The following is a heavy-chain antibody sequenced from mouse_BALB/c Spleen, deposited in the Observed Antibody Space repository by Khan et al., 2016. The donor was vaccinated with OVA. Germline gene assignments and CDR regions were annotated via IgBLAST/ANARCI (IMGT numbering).Heavy chain of an antibody. V-gene: IGHV3-2*02. CDR3: ARIQGGDFDY. D-gene: IGHD3-2*02. CDR2: ISYSGNT. Sequence: VQLQQSGPGLVKPSQSLSLTCTVTGYSITSDYAWHWIRQFPGNKLEWMGYISYSGNTKYNPSLKSRISITRDTSKNQFFLQLNFVTIEDTATYYCARIQGGDFDYWGQGTTLTVSS. J-gene: IGHJ2*01. CDR1: GYSITSDYA.